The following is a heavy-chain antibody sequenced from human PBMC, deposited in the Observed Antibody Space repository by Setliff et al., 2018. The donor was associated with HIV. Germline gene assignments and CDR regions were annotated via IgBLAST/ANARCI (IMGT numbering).Heavy chain of an antibody. Sequence: LRLSCAASGFTFSDYYLNWFRLAPGKGLEWISHITNTGSSTNYADSVKGRFTISRDNAKYSLYLQMNSLRPEDTGLYYCAKVPDYYDSGDYWGQGTLVTVSS. V-gene: IGHV3-11*01. J-gene: IGHJ4*02. CDR3: AKVPDYYDSGDY. CDR1: GFTFSDYY. D-gene: IGHD3-16*01. CDR2: ITNTGSST.